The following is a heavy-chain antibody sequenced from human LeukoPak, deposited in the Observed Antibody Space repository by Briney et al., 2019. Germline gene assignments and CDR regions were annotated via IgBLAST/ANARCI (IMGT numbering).Heavy chain of an antibody. Sequence: RSLRLSCAASGFTFSSYGMRWVRQAPGKGLEWVAVISYDGSNKYYADSVKGRFTISRDNSKNTLYLQMNSLRAEDTAVYYCAKDEGSGPERYYFDYWGQGTLVTVSS. CDR1: GFTFSSYG. V-gene: IGHV3-30*18. D-gene: IGHD6-19*01. CDR2: ISYDGSNK. CDR3: AKDEGSGPERYYFDY. J-gene: IGHJ4*02.